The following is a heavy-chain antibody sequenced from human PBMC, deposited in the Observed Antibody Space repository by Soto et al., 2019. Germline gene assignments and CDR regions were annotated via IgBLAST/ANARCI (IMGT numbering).Heavy chain of an antibody. V-gene: IGHV1-18*01. CDR2: ISAYNGNT. CDR1: GYTFTSYG. D-gene: IGHD3-22*01. J-gene: IGHJ4*02. CDR3: ARDLLYYYDSSGYTLLDY. Sequence: QVQLVQSGAEVKKPGASVKVSCKASGYTFTSYGISWVRQAPGQGLEWMGWISAYNGNTNYAQKLQGRVTMTTDTSTSTAYMELRSLRSDDTAVYYWARDLLYYYDSSGYTLLDYWGQGTLVTVSS.